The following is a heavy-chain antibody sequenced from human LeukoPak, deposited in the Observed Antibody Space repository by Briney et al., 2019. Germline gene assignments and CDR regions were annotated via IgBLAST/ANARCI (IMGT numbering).Heavy chain of an antibody. CDR1: GFSISSSSYY. CDR3: ARHGSAFRYDSAFDP. Sequence: SETLSLTCSVSGFSISSSSYYWGWIRQPPGKGLEWIGSIYYSGTTYSNPYLKSRVTMSLDTSKNQSSLKQASVTAADTAVYSCARHGSAFRYDSAFDPWGQGTLVTVSS. CDR2: IYYSGTT. D-gene: IGHD3-3*01. V-gene: IGHV4-39*01. J-gene: IGHJ5*02.